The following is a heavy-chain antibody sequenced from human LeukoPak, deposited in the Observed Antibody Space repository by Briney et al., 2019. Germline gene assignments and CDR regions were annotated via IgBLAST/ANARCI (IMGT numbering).Heavy chain of an antibody. D-gene: IGHD1-26*01. CDR1: GGSFSGYY. CDR2: IHPSGST. J-gene: IGHJ4*02. Sequence: SETLSLTCAVYGGSFSGYYCTWIRQAPGKGLEWIGEIHPSGSTNYNPSLMSRVSLSLDTSKNQFPLRLSSVTAADTAVYFCARGLDTYKSGVDWGQGTLVTVSS. CDR3: ARGLDTYKSGVD. V-gene: IGHV4-34*01.